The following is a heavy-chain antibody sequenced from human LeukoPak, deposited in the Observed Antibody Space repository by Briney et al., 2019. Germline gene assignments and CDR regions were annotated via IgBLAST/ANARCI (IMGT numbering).Heavy chain of an antibody. J-gene: IGHJ3*02. CDR2: ISWNSGSI. CDR1: GFTFDDYA. V-gene: IGHV3-9*01. CDR3: ASLSGSYWLFAFDI. Sequence: GGSLRLSCAASGFTFDDYAMHWVRQAPGKGLEWVSGISWNSGSIGYADSVKGRFTISRDNSKNTLYLQMNSLRAEDTAVYYCASLSGSYWLFAFDIWGQGTMVTVSS. D-gene: IGHD1-26*01.